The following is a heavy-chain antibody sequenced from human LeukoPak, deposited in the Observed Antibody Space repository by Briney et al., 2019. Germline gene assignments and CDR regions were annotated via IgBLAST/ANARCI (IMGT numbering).Heavy chain of an antibody. Sequence: PGGSLRLYCAASGPTFRSYDMHWVRQATGKGLEWVSGIGTAGEIYYPGSVKGRFTISRENAKNSLYLQMNSLRAGDTAVYYCARAAYSSTWYSRYFDLWGRGTLVTVSS. J-gene: IGHJ2*01. CDR1: GPTFRSYD. CDR2: IGTAGEI. V-gene: IGHV3-13*01. D-gene: IGHD6-13*01. CDR3: ARAAYSSTWYSRYFDL.